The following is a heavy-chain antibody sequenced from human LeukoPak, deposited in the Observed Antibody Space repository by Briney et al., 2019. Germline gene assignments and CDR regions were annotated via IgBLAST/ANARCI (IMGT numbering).Heavy chain of an antibody. CDR2: IYPGDSDT. CDR3: ATQAREVVAATPSYYFDY. Sequence: GESLKISCKGSGYTFTSYWIGWVRQMPGKGLEWMGIIYPGDSDTRYSPSFQGQVTISADKSISTAYLQWSSLKASDIAMYYCATQAREVVAATPSYYFDYWGQGTLVTVSS. CDR1: GYTFTSYW. V-gene: IGHV5-51*01. J-gene: IGHJ4*02. D-gene: IGHD2-15*01.